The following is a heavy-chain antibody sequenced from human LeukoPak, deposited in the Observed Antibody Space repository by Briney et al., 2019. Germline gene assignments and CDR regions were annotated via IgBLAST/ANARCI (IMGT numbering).Heavy chain of an antibody. CDR2: IYTSGST. Sequence: SETLSLTCTVSGGSISSGSYYWSWIRQPAGKGLEWIGRIYTSGSTNYNPSLKSRVTISVDTSKNQFSLKLSSVTAADTAVYYCAREGYSSSSGFGYWGQGTLVTVSS. J-gene: IGHJ4*02. CDR3: AREGYSSSSGFGY. D-gene: IGHD6-6*01. CDR1: GGSISSGSYY. V-gene: IGHV4-61*02.